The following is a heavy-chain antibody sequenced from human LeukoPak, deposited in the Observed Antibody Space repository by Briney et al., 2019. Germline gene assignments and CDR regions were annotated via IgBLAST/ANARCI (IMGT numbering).Heavy chain of an antibody. J-gene: IGHJ6*03. CDR1: GITFSDHY. V-gene: IGHV3-11*04. CDR3: ASGSYGSGFYYFYYMDV. D-gene: IGHD3-10*01. CDR2: IRSGGDSI. Sequence: PGGSLRLSCAASGITFSDHYMSWIRQAPGKGLEWVSYIRSGGDSIYYADSVKGRFTISRDNAKNSVSLQMNSLRAEDTAVYYCASGSYGSGFYYFYYMDVWGKGTTVTVSS.